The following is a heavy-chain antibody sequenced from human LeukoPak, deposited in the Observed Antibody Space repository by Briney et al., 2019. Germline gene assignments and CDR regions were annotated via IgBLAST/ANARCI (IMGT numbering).Heavy chain of an antibody. J-gene: IGHJ4*02. D-gene: IGHD3-3*01. CDR1: GGSISSYY. Sequence: SETLSLTCTVSGGSISSYYWSWIRQPPGKGLEWIGYIYYSGSTNYNPSLKSRVTISVDTSKNQFSLKLSSVTAADTAVYYCARGGSGYYFDYWGQGTLVTVSS. V-gene: IGHV4-59*01. CDR3: ARGGSGYYFDY. CDR2: IYYSGST.